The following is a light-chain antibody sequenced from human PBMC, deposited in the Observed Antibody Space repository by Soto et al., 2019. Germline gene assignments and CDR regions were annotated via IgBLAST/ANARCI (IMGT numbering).Light chain of an antibody. Sequence: QSVLTQPPSLSAAPGQKGTISCSGSSSNIGNNYVSWYQQLPGTAPKLLIYENNKRPSGIPDRFSGSKSGTSATLGITGLQTGDEADYYCGTWDSSLSVYVFGTGTKVTVL. CDR2: ENN. CDR3: GTWDSSLSVYV. J-gene: IGLJ1*01. V-gene: IGLV1-51*02. CDR1: SSNIGNNY.